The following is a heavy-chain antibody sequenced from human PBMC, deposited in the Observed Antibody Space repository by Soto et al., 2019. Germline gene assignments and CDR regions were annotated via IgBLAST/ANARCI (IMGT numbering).Heavy chain of an antibody. D-gene: IGHD3-10*01. CDR2: ISSSSYI. Sequence: GGSLRLSCAASGFTFSSYEMNWVRQAPGKGLEWVSYISSSSYIYYADSVKGRFTISRDNAKNSLYLQMNSLRAEDTAVYYCARDASVTMVRGVRFDYWGQGTLVTVSS. V-gene: IGHV3-21*05. CDR3: ARDASVTMVRGVRFDY. CDR1: GFTFSSYE. J-gene: IGHJ4*02.